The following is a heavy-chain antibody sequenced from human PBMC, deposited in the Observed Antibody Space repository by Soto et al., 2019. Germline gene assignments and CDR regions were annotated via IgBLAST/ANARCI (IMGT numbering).Heavy chain of an antibody. CDR3: ARSYDSGDGALGI. Sequence: EVQLVESGGGLVKPGGSLRLSCAASGFTFSSYSINWVRQAPGKGLEWVSSISSSSSYIYYADSVKGRFTISRDNAKNPLYLQMNSVRSEDTAVYYCARSYDSGDGALGIWGQGTMVTVSS. J-gene: IGHJ3*02. D-gene: IGHD4-17*01. CDR2: ISSSSSYI. CDR1: GFTFSSYS. V-gene: IGHV3-21*01.